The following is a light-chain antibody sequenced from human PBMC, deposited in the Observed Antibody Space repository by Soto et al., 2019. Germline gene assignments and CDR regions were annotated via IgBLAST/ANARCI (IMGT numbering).Light chain of an antibody. CDR2: DVS. Sequence: QSALTQPASVSGSPGQSITISCTGTSGDVGGYNYVSWYQQHPGKAPKLMIYDVSNRPSGVSNRFSGSKSGNTASLTISGLQAEHEADYYCSSYTSSSTQVFGTGTKLTVL. CDR3: SSYTSSSTQV. J-gene: IGLJ1*01. V-gene: IGLV2-14*01. CDR1: SGDVGGYNY.